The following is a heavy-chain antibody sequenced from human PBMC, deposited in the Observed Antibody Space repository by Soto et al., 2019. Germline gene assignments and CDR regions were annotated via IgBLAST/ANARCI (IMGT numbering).Heavy chain of an antibody. V-gene: IGHV3-23*04. Sequence: EVQVEESGGGLVQPGGSLTLSCAVSGPTIDDYAMHWVRQVPGKGLEWVSGISGSGISTFYVDTVKGRFTISRDNSKNTVFLQINSLRAEYTAIYYCVKFPVITASYYYQDMDVWGQGTTVTVSS. CDR1: GPTIDDYA. J-gene: IGHJ6*03. CDR3: VKFPVITASYYYQDMDV. CDR2: ISGSGIST. D-gene: IGHD4-4*01.